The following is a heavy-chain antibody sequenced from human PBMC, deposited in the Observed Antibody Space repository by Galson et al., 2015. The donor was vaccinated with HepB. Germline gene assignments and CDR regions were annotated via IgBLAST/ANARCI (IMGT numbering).Heavy chain of an antibody. D-gene: IGHD3-16*02. CDR1: GYTFTNYY. V-gene: IGHV1-46*01. CDR2: INPSGGST. J-gene: IGHJ4*02. CDR3: ARGGGNRYTSLDY. Sequence: SVKVSCKASGYTFTNYYMHWVRQAPGQGLEWMGVINPSGGSTSYAQKFQGRVTMTRDTSTSTVYMELSSLRSEDTAVYFCARGGGNRYTSLDYWGQGTLVTVSS.